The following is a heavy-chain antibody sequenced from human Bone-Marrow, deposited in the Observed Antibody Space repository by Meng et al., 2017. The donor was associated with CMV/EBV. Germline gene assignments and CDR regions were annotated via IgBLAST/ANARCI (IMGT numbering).Heavy chain of an antibody. J-gene: IGHJ4*02. CDR2: INSDGSTT. V-gene: IGHV3-74*01. CDR1: GFTFSSYW. CDR3: ARTIVGPSPFDY. Sequence: CAASGFTFSSYWMHWVRQAPGKGLVWVSRINSDGSTTTYADSVKGRFTISRDNAKNTLYLQMNSLRAEDTAVYYCARTIVGPSPFDYWGPGTLVTVSS. D-gene: IGHD2-21*01.